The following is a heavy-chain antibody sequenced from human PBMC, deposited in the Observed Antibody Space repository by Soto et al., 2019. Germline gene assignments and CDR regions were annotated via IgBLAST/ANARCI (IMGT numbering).Heavy chain of an antibody. V-gene: IGHV3-23*01. CDR3: EKLLVDNPEGYYGMDV. CDR2: VSGRAYNS. Sequence: GGSLRLSCAASGFTFSTYAMSWVRQAPGRGLEWVSAVSGRAYNSYYADSVKGRFTISRDDSKNTLFLQMSSLRAEDTAVYYCEKLLVDNPEGYYGMDVWGQGTTVTVSS. J-gene: IGHJ6*02. D-gene: IGHD2-21*01. CDR1: GFTFSTYA.